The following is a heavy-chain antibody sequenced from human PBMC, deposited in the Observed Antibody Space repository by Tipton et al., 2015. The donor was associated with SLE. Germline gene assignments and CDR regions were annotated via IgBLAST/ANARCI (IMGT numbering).Heavy chain of an antibody. Sequence: SLRLSCAASGFNFRGYWMTWVRQAPGKGPEWLADINQNGDETRYVDSVKGRFTISRDNAKNSLYLQMNSLRAEDTALYYCAKDPTMVQGVIMGGEFGYWGQGTLFTVSS. D-gene: IGHD3-10*01. CDR1: GFNFRGYW. J-gene: IGHJ4*02. CDR3: AKDPTMVQGVIMGGEFGY. CDR2: INQNGDET. V-gene: IGHV3-7*03.